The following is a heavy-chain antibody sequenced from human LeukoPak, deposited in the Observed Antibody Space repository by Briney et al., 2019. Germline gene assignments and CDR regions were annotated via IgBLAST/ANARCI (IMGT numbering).Heavy chain of an antibody. V-gene: IGHV3-30*18. D-gene: IGHD4-17*01. Sequence: GGSLRLSCAASGFSFISYGMHWVRQAPGKGLEWVGVISDDGRRKDYADSVKGRFTISRDNSKDTLYLQMNSLRAEDTAVYYCAKRPSDYGDYVSYFDYWGQGTLVTASS. J-gene: IGHJ4*02. CDR2: ISDDGRRK. CDR3: AKRPSDYGDYVSYFDY. CDR1: GFSFISYG.